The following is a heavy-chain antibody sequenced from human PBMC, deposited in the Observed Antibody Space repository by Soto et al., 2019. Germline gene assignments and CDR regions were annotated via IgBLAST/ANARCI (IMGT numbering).Heavy chain of an antibody. Sequence: EVQLVESGGGLVQPGGSLRLSCAASGFTFSSYWMHWVRQAPGKGLVSVSRINRDGSSINYADSARGRVTISRDKAKNTLYLQVNGLRAEDTAVYYCAREIATTGEYYFDYWGQGILVTVSS. D-gene: IGHD6-13*01. CDR3: AREIATTGEYYFDY. J-gene: IGHJ4*02. CDR1: GFTFSSYW. CDR2: INRDGSSI. V-gene: IGHV3-74*01.